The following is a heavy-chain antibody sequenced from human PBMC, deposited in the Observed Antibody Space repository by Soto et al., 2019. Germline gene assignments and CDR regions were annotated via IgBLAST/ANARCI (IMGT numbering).Heavy chain of an antibody. CDR3: AKSLRPSDIIIPVAISRRAFGI. CDR1: GFTFSSYT. V-gene: IGHV3-23*01. J-gene: IGHJ3*02. Sequence: GGSLRLSCAASGFTFSSYTMSWVRQAPGKGLEWVSVISGNGDSTYYADSVKGRFTISRDSSQNTMYLQMNSLRADDTAVYYCAKSLRPSDIIIPVAISRRAFGIWGQGPVATAS. CDR2: ISGNGDST. D-gene: IGHD6-19*01.